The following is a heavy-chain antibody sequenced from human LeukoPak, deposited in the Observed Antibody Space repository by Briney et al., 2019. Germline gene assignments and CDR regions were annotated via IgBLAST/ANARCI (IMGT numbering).Heavy chain of an antibody. V-gene: IGHV4-61*05. CDR2: VFYTGYT. Sequence: SETLSLTCTVSGGSISSSSYYWGWIRQPPGKGLEWIGYVFYTGYTHYNASLKSRVTISVDTSKNQFSLKLSSVTAADTAVYYCARVRDYDILTGYYRDWYFDLWGRGTLVTVSS. J-gene: IGHJ2*01. D-gene: IGHD3-9*01. CDR1: GGSISSSSYY. CDR3: ARVRDYDILTGYYRDWYFDL.